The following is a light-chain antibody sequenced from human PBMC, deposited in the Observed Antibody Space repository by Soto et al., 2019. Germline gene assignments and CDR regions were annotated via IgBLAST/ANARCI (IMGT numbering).Light chain of an antibody. CDR2: GAS. CDR3: QQYGSSPSALT. CDR1: QSVSSSF. J-gene: IGKJ4*01. Sequence: EILLTQSPCILSLSPVSRATVLFRACQSVSSSFLDWYQQKPGQAPRLLIYGASSRATGIPDRFSGSGSGTDFTLTISRLEPEDFAVYYCQQYGSSPSALTFGGGTKVDI. V-gene: IGKV3-20*01.